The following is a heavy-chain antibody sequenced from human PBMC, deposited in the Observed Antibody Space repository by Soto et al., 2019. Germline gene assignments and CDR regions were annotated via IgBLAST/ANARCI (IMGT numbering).Heavy chain of an antibody. CDR1: GVPVSSYY. D-gene: IGHD3-10*01. V-gene: IGHV4-59*02. CDR2: VYHTGRT. J-gene: IGHJ5*02. CDR3: ARGRGGTPLRFDP. Sequence: SETLSLTCTVSGVPVSSYYWTWIRQPPGKGLEYLGFVYHTGRTNYSPSLRSRVTLSLDTSSNPFSLKMTSMTTAAKAIYYCARGRGGTPLRFDPCGQGTLVTVSS.